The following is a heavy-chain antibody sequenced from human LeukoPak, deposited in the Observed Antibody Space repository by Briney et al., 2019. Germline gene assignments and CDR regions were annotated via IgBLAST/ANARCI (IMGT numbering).Heavy chain of an antibody. CDR3: ARRYCSGGNCYNFAY. Sequence: GESLKISCKGSGYTFTNYWIGWVRQMPGKGLEWMGIIYPGDSDTRYSPSFQGQVTISADKSISTAYLQWSSLKASDTAMYYCARRYCSGGNCYNFAYWGQGTLVTVSS. CDR2: IYPGDSDT. V-gene: IGHV5-51*01. CDR1: GYTFTNYW. D-gene: IGHD2-15*01. J-gene: IGHJ4*02.